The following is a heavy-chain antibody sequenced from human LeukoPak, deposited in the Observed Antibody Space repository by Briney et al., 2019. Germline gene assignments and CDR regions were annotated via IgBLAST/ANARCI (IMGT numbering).Heavy chain of an antibody. CDR1: GFTFSSYE. D-gene: IGHD3-10*02. CDR2: ISSSGSTI. Sequence: PGGSLRLSCAASGFTFSSYEMNWVRQAPGKGLEWVSYISSSGSTIYYADSVRGRFTISRDNAKNSLYLQMNSLRAEDTAVYYCAELGITMIGGVWGRGTTVTISS. V-gene: IGHV3-48*03. J-gene: IGHJ6*04. CDR3: AELGITMIGGV.